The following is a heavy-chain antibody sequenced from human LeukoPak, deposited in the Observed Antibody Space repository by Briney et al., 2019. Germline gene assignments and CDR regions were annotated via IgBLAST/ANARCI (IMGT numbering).Heavy chain of an antibody. CDR1: GGSISSGSYY. D-gene: IGHD1-26*01. J-gene: IGHJ5*02. Sequence: SQTLSLTCTVSGGSISSGSYYWSWIRQPAGKGLEWIGRIYTSGSTNYNPSLKSRVTISVDTSKNQFSLKLSSVTAADTAVYYCARDRGVIVGASNAWFDPWGQGTLVTVPS. V-gene: IGHV4-61*02. CDR3: ARDRGVIVGASNAWFDP. CDR2: IYTSGST.